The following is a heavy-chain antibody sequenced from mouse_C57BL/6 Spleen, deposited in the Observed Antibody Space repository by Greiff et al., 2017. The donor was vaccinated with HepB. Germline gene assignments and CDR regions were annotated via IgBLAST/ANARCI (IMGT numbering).Heavy chain of an antibody. CDR1: GFSFSDYW. CDR2: IRLKSDNYAT. Sequence: EVKLQESGGGLVQPGGSMKLSCVASGFSFSDYWMNWVRQSPEKGLEWIAQIRLKSDNYATHYAESVKGRFTISRDDSKSSVYLQMNNVRAEDTGIYYCTAGGDYWGQGTTLTVSS. CDR3: TAGGDY. J-gene: IGHJ2*01. V-gene: IGHV6-3*01.